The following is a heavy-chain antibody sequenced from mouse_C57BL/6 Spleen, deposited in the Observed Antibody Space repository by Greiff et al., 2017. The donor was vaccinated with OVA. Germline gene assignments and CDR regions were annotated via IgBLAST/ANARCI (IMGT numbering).Heavy chain of an antibody. D-gene: IGHD2-4*01. Sequence: VQLQQSGPELVKPGASVKISCKASGYTFTDYYMNWVKQSHGKSLEWIGDINPNNGGTSYNQKFKGKATLTVDKSSSTAYMELRSLTSEDSAVYYGARVAYDYDDGFAYWGQGTLVTVSA. V-gene: IGHV1-26*01. CDR3: ARVAYDYDDGFAY. CDR1: GYTFTDYY. CDR2: INPNNGGT. J-gene: IGHJ3*01.